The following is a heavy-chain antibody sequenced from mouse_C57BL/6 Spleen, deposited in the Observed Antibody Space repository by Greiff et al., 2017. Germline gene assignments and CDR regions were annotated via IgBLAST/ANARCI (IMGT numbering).Heavy chain of an antibody. J-gene: IGHJ4*01. Sequence: EVQLVESGGGLVQPKGSLKLSCAASGFSFNTYAMNWVRQAPGKGLEWVARIRSKSNNYATYYADSVKDRFTISRDDSESMLYLQMNNLKTEDTAMYYCVRHYGSSFYARDYWGQGTSVTVSS. CDR2: IRSKSNNYAT. CDR3: VRHYGSSFYARDY. V-gene: IGHV10-1*01. D-gene: IGHD1-1*01. CDR1: GFSFNTYA.